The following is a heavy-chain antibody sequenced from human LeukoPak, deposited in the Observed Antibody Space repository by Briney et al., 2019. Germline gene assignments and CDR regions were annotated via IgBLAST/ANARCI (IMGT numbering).Heavy chain of an antibody. J-gene: IGHJ4*02. CDR3: AKDTGYSSSWFDY. V-gene: IGHV3-9*01. CDR1: GFTFDDYA. D-gene: IGHD6-13*01. Sequence: GGSLRLSCAASGFTFDDYAMHWVRQAPGKGLEWVSGISWNSGRIGYADSVKGRFTISRDNAKNSLYLQMNSLRAEDTALYYCAKDTGYSSSWFDYWGQGTLVTVSS. CDR2: ISWNSGRI.